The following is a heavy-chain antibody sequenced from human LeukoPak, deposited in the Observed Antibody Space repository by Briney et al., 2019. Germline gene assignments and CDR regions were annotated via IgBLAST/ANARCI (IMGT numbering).Heavy chain of an antibody. Sequence: SGTLSLTCAVSGGSISSNNWWSWVRQPPGKGLEWIGEIYHGGSTNCNPSLKSRVTISVDKSKNQFSLKLSSVTPEDTAVYYCARGGFGMTVAQFDYWGQGTLVTVSS. CDR1: GGSISSNNW. CDR3: ARGGFGMTVAQFDY. D-gene: IGHD6-19*01. V-gene: IGHV4-4*02. CDR2: IYHGGST. J-gene: IGHJ4*02.